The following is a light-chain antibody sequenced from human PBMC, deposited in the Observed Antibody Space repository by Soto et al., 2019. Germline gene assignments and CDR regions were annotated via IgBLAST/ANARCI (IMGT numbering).Light chain of an antibody. Sequence: VLTQSPGTLSLSPGDRASLSCRASQTVRSGYLAWYQQKPGQAPRLLIYGGSNRATGLPDRFSGSGSATDFTLTISRLEPEDSAVYYCQQYDNSPMYTFGQGTKLEIK. CDR2: GGS. CDR1: QTVRSGY. J-gene: IGKJ2*01. V-gene: IGKV3-20*01. CDR3: QQYDNSPMYT.